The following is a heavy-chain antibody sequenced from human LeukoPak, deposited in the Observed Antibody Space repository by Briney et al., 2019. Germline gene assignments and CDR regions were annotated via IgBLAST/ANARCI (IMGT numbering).Heavy chain of an antibody. Sequence: SETLCLTCTASGCSISSGDYYCNRLRQPPGKGLEWIGYIYYGGSTSYNPSLKGRVTISVDTSKNQFSLKLTSVTAADTAVYYCARGSAYDWFDYWGQGTLVTVSS. J-gene: IGHJ4*02. CDR3: ARGSAYDWFDY. V-gene: IGHV4-30-4*01. CDR1: GCSISSGDYY. CDR2: IYYGGST. D-gene: IGHD5-12*01.